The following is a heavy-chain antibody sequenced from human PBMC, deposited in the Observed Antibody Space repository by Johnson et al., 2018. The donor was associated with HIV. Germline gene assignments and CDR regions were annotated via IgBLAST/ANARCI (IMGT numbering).Heavy chain of an antibody. CDR3: ARVTNDAFDI. V-gene: IGHV3-13*01. Sequence: VHLVESGGGVVQPGRSLRLSCAASGFTFSSYAMHWVRQATGKGLEWVSAIGTAGDTYYPGSVKGRFTISRENAKNSLYLQMNSLRAGDTAVYYCARVTNDAFDIWGQGTMVTVSS. J-gene: IGHJ3*02. CDR2: IGTAGDT. CDR1: GFTFSSYA.